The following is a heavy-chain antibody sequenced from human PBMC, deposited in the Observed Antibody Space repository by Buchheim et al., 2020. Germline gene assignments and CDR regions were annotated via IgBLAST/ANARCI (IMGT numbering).Heavy chain of an antibody. CDR1: GFTFSSYG. CDR3: AKVGYSSGWYYFDY. V-gene: IGHV3-30*18. J-gene: IGHJ4*02. D-gene: IGHD6-19*01. CDR2: ISYDGSNK. Sequence: QVQLVESGGGVVQPGRSLRLSCAASGFTFSSYGMHWVRQAPGKGLEWVAVISYDGSNKYYADSVKGRFTISRDNSKKRLYLQMNSLRAEDTAVYYCAKVGYSSGWYYFDYWGQGT.